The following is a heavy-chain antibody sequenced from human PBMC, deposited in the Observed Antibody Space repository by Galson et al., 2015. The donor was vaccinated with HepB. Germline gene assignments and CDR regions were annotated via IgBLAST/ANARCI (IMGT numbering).Heavy chain of an antibody. D-gene: IGHD6-19*01. V-gene: IGHV3-66*04. CDR1: GFPVSSTY. CDR2: IYRGGCT. J-gene: IGHJ4*02. Sequence: SLRLSCAASGFPVSSTYMSWVRQAPGKGLEWVSGIYRGGCTYSADSVKGSFTISRYNSKNTLYLQMNSLRAEDTAVYYCARHSSGWLDHPYYFDYWGQGTLVTVSS. CDR3: ARHSSGWLDHPYYFDY.